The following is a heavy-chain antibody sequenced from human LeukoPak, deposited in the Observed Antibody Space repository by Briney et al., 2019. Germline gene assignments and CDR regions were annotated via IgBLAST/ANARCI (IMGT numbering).Heavy chain of an antibody. Sequence: GGSLRLSCAASGFTFNNYGMHWVRQAPGKGLEWVAVISYDGRSKHYPDSVKGRFTISRDNAKNSLYLQMNSLRAEDTAVYYCARVLTVTTSDAFDIWGQGTMVTVSS. CDR3: ARVLTVTTSDAFDI. V-gene: IGHV3-30*03. CDR2: ISYDGRSK. CDR1: GFTFNNYG. J-gene: IGHJ3*02. D-gene: IGHD4-17*01.